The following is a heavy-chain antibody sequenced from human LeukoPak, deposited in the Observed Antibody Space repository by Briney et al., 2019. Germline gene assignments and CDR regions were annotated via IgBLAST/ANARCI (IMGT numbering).Heavy chain of an antibody. V-gene: IGHV3-53*01. Sequence: PGGSLRLSCAASGSTVSKNYMSWVRQALGKGLESVSVIYSGGSTYYADSVRGRFIISRDNSKNTLYLQMNSLRVEDTAVYYCARVGGHWGQGTLVTVSS. CDR3: ARVGGH. D-gene: IGHD3-10*01. CDR2: IYSGGST. J-gene: IGHJ4*02. CDR1: GSTVSKNY.